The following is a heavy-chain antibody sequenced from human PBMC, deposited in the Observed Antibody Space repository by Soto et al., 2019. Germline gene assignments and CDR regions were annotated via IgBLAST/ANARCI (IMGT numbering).Heavy chain of an antibody. V-gene: IGHV3-9*01. CDR3: AKDRRQQWLGNHFDY. J-gene: IGHJ4*02. CDR2: ISWNSGSI. D-gene: IGHD6-19*01. Sequence: PEGSLRLSCAASGFTFDDYAMHWVRQAPGKGLEWVSGISWNSGSIGYADSVKGRFTISRDNAKNSLYLQMNSLRAEDTALYYCAKDRRQQWLGNHFDYWGQGTLDTVSS. CDR1: GFTFDDYA.